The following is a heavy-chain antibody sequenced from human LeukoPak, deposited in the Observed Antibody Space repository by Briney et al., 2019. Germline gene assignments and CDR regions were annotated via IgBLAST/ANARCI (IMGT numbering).Heavy chain of an antibody. CDR2: VSYDGGNE. V-gene: IGHV3-30-3*01. Sequence: GGSLRLSCTASEFTFSSYAMHWVRQAPGKGLEWVALVSYDGGNEYYADSVKGRFTISRDNSKNTLYLQMNSLRAEDTAVYYCARVAAAPGDYWGQGTLVTVSS. CDR1: EFTFSSYA. J-gene: IGHJ4*02. D-gene: IGHD6-13*01. CDR3: ARVAAAPGDY.